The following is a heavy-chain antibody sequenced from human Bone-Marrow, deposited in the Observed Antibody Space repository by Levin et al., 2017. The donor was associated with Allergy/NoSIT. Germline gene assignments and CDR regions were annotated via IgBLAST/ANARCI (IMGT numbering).Heavy chain of an antibody. CDR2: INFNGIT. V-gene: IGHV4-34*01. D-gene: IGHD1-1*01. CDR3: ARGGEVPSQYYFDY. Sequence: SQTLSLTCAVNGESFRGSFWTWIRQSPGKGLEWIGQINFNGITTYNPSLKSRVIISVDPTKKQFSLKLNYLTAADTAVYFCARGGEVPSQYYFDYWGQGTLVTVSS. J-gene: IGHJ4*02. CDR1: GESFRGSF.